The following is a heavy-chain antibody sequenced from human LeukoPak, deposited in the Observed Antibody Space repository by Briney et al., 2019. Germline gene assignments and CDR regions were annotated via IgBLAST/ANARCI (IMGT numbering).Heavy chain of an antibody. D-gene: IGHD5-18*01. CDR2: ITSGSSYI. CDR1: GFTFTSYT. J-gene: IGHJ4*02. CDR3: AREGRYSYGFNY. V-gene: IGHV3-21*04. Sequence: GGSLRLSCAASGFTFTSYTMNWVRQAPGKGLEWVSSITSGSSYIYYADSVKGRFTISRDNAKNSLYLQMTSLRAEDTAVYYCAREGRYSYGFNYWGQGTLVTVSS.